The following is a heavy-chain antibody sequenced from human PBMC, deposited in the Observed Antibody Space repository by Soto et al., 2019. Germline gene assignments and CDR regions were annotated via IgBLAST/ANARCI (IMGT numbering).Heavy chain of an antibody. D-gene: IGHD1-7*01. Sequence: SETLSLTCTVSGGSISSGGYYWSWIRQHPGKGLEWIGYIYYSGSTYYNPSLKSRVTISVDTSKNQFSLKLSSVTAADTAVYYCAREFWNSKAHYYYYYGMDVWGQGTTVTVSS. CDR2: IYYSGST. CDR1: GGSISSGGYY. V-gene: IGHV4-31*03. CDR3: AREFWNSKAHYYYYYGMDV. J-gene: IGHJ6*02.